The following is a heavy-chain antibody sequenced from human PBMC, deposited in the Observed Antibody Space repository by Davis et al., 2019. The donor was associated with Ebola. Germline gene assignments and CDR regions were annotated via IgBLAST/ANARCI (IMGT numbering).Heavy chain of an antibody. J-gene: IGHJ2*01. CDR3: ARDHAQWLPRWRTFDL. CDR2: ISAYNGNT. D-gene: IGHD5-12*01. Sequence: ASVKVSCKASGYTFTSYGISWVRQAPGQGLEWMGWISAYNGNTNYAQKLQGRVTMTTDTSTSTAYMELRSLRSDDTAVYYCARDHAQWLPRWRTFDLWGRGTLVTVSS. V-gene: IGHV1-18*01. CDR1: GYTFTSYG.